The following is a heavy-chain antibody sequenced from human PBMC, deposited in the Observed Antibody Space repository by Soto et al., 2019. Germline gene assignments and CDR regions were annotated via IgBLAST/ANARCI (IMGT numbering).Heavy chain of an antibody. J-gene: IGHJ6*02. Sequence: QVQLVQSGAEVKKPGSSVKVSCKASGGTFSSYAISWVRQAPGPGLEWMGGIIPISGTANYAKKFQGRVTITADKSTSTAYVELRSLRSEDTAVYYCARPTWCSGGSCYRYYCYYGMDVWGQGTTVTVAS. D-gene: IGHD2-15*01. CDR1: GGTFSSYA. CDR2: IIPISGTA. CDR3: ARPTWCSGGSCYRYYCYYGMDV. V-gene: IGHV1-69*06.